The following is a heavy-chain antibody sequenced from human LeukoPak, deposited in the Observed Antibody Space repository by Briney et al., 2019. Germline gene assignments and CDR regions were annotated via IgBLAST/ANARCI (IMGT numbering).Heavy chain of an antibody. CDR3: ARQVVTAMRYFDY. J-gene: IGHJ4*02. V-gene: IGHV4-4*09. CDR2: IYTSGST. D-gene: IGHD2-21*02. Sequence: SETLSLTCAVSGGSISSYYWSWIRQPPGKGLEWIGYIYTSGSTNYNPSLKSRVTISVDTSKNQFSLKLSSVTAADTAVYYCARQVVTAMRYFDYWGQGTLVTVSS. CDR1: GGSISSYY.